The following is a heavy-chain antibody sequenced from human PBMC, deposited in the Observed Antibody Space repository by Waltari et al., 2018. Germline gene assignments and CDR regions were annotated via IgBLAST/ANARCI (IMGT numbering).Heavy chain of an antibody. CDR3: ARPDRMGATTFDY. Sequence: EVQLVQSGAEVKKPGESLKISCEGSGYTFTTYYIGWVRKMPGKGLEWMGIIYLDTPDAVNSPSFQRHVTISADKSINTAYLQWSSLKASDTAMYYCARPDRMGATTFDYWGQGTLVTVSS. J-gene: IGHJ4*02. CDR2: IYLDTPDA. D-gene: IGHD1-26*01. V-gene: IGHV5-51*01. CDR1: GYTFTTYY.